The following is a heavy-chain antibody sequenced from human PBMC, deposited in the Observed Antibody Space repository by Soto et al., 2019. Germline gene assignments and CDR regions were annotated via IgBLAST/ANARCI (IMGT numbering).Heavy chain of an antibody. V-gene: IGHV3-23*01. CDR3: ARNLFGQTTVTFSFDY. Sequence: GGSLRLSCAASGFTFSSYAMSWVRQAPGKGLEWVSAISGSGGSTYYADSVKGRFTISRDNSKNTLYLQMNSLRAEDTAVYYCARNLFGQTTVTFSFDYWGQGTLVTVSS. D-gene: IGHD4-17*01. CDR1: GFTFSSYA. J-gene: IGHJ4*02. CDR2: ISGSGGST.